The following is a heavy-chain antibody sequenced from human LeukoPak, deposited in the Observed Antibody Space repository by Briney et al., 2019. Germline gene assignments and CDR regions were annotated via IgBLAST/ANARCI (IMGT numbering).Heavy chain of an antibody. Sequence: PGGSLTLSCPGPGFTFSKKAMIWVLQAPVKRLEWVSAIKGSGSYTKYADSMTGRFTISRDNSKNMLYLQMNSLTADDTAIYYCAKDPNGDYIGAFDFGGQGTMVTVSS. V-gene: IGHV3-23*01. CDR1: GFTFSKKA. CDR2: IKGSGSYT. CDR3: AKDPNGDYIGAFDF. D-gene: IGHD4-17*01. J-gene: IGHJ3*01.